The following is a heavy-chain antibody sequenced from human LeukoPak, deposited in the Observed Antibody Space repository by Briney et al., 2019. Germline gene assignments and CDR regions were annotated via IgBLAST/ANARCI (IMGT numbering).Heavy chain of an antibody. J-gene: IGHJ6*02. CDR3: ARDNEQQLGNYYHYGMDV. Sequence: GGSLRLSCAAFGFTFSSHGMHWVRQAPGRGLEWVAVISYDGSNEHYVDSVKGRFTVSRDNSRSTLYLQMNSLRAEDTAVYFCARDNEQQLGNYYHYGMDVWGQGTTVTVSS. D-gene: IGHD6-13*01. CDR1: GFTFSSHG. CDR2: ISYDGSNE. V-gene: IGHV3-30*03.